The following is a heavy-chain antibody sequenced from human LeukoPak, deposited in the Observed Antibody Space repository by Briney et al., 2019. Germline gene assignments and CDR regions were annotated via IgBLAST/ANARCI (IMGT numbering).Heavy chain of an antibody. V-gene: IGHV1-18*01. J-gene: IGHJ4*02. CDR1: GYTFTNFG. CDR3: ARAGQGYYYDTGAYYFDY. Sequence: ASVKVSCRASGYTFTNFGISWVRQAPGQGLEWIAWISAYNGNPTYAQKLKGRVTLTTDTSTNTAYMELRSLTSDDTAVYFCARAGQGYYYDTGAYYFDYWGQGTLVTVSS. D-gene: IGHD3-22*01. CDR2: ISAYNGNP.